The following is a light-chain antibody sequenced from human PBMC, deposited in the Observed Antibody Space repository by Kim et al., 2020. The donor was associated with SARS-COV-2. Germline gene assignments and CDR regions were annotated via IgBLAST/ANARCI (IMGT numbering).Light chain of an antibody. Sequence: VSPGERATHPCTASQSVRTNLAWYQQKPGQAPRLRISGASDRATGIPARFSGGGSGTDFTLTISSLQSEDFGVYYCQQYDRWPRTFGQGTKVDIK. J-gene: IGKJ1*01. CDR2: GAS. CDR3: QQYDRWPRT. CDR1: QSVRTN. V-gene: IGKV3D-15*01.